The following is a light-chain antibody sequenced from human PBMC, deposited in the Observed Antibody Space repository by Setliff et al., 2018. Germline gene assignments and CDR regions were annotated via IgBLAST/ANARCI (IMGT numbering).Light chain of an antibody. V-gene: IGLV2-14*03. CDR2: DVS. CDR3: FSYTTTSSYA. J-gene: IGLJ1*01. Sequence: QSALTQPASVSGSAGQSITISCTGTSSDVGAYNYVSWYQHYSGKAPKFVIYDVSNRPSGVSNRFSGSKSGNTASLTISGLQAEDEADYYCFSYTTTSSYAFGTGTKVTVL. CDR1: SSDVGAYNY.